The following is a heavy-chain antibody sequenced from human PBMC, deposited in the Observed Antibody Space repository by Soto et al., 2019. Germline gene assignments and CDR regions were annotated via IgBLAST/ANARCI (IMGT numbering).Heavy chain of an antibody. D-gene: IGHD5-18*01. CDR2: INHSGST. CDR3: ASTAMVRYFDY. Sequence: QVQLQQWGAGLLKPSETLSLTCAVYGGSFSGYYWSWIRQPPGKGLEWIGEINHSGSTNYNPSLKSRVTISVDTSKNQFSLKLSSVTAADTAVYYGASTAMVRYFDYWGQGTLVTVSS. CDR1: GGSFSGYY. J-gene: IGHJ4*02. V-gene: IGHV4-34*01.